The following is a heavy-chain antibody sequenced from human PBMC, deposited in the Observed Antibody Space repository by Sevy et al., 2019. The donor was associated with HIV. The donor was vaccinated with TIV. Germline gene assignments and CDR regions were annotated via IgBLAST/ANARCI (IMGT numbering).Heavy chain of an antibody. J-gene: IGHJ4*02. V-gene: IGHV3-7*03. Sequence: GGSLRLSCAASGFTFSIYWMTWVRQAPGKGLEWVANIKPDGSKKYYVDSVKGRFTISRDNAENSLYLQMNSLRVEDTALYYCVKDRSGSYSFDYWGQGTLVTVSS. CDR3: VKDRSGSYSFDY. CDR1: GFTFSIYW. D-gene: IGHD1-26*01. CDR2: IKPDGSKK.